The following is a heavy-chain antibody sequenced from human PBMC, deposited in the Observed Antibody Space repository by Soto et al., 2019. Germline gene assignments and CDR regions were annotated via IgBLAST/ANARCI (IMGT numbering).Heavy chain of an antibody. J-gene: IGHJ4*02. D-gene: IGHD2-15*01. CDR3: VRMGYCSGGSCYSGSGDY. CDR1: GYRFTSYG. CDR2: ISAYNGNT. Sequence: GSVKGSCKASGYRFTSYGISLVRQAPGQGLEWMGWISAYNGNTAYAQKPQGRVTMTTDTSTNTAYMELRRLRSDDTALYYCVRMGYCSGGSCYSGSGDYWGQGTLVTVSS. V-gene: IGHV1-18*04.